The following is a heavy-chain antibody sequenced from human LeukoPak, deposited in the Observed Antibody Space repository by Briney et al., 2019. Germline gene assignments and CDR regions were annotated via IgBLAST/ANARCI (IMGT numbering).Heavy chain of an antibody. Sequence: GGSLRLSCAASGFTFSSYDMHWVRQATGKGLEWVSAIGTAGDTYYPGSVKGRFTISRENAKNSLYLQMNSLRAEDTAVYYCARDQGSHSSGWYRWFDPWGQGTLVTVSS. CDR2: IGTAGDT. D-gene: IGHD6-19*01. J-gene: IGHJ5*02. CDR1: GFTFSSYD. V-gene: IGHV3-13*01. CDR3: ARDQGSHSSGWYRWFDP.